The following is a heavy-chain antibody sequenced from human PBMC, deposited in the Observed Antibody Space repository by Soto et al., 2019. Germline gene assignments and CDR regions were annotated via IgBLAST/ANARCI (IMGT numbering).Heavy chain of an antibody. D-gene: IGHD5-12*01. Sequence: GASVKVSCKASGYTFTSYYMHWVRQAPGQGLEWMGIINPSGGSTSYAQRFQGRVTMTRDTSTSTVYMELSSLRSEDTAVYYCATYSGYDRAIDYWGQGTLVTVSS. V-gene: IGHV1-46*01. CDR1: GYTFTSYY. CDR3: ATYSGYDRAIDY. J-gene: IGHJ4*02. CDR2: INPSGGST.